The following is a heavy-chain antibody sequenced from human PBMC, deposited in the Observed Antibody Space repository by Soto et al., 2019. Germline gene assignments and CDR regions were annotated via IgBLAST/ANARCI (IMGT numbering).Heavy chain of an antibody. Sequence: GGSLRLSCAASGFTFSDYYMSWIRQAPGKGLEWVSYISSSGSTIYYADSVKGRFTISRDNAKNSLYLQMNSLRAEDTAVKYRARDSGHYYYYYMDVWGKGTTVTVSS. CDR2: ISSSGSTI. CDR1: GFTFSDYY. D-gene: IGHD6-25*01. V-gene: IGHV3-11*01. CDR3: ARDSGHYYYYYMDV. J-gene: IGHJ6*03.